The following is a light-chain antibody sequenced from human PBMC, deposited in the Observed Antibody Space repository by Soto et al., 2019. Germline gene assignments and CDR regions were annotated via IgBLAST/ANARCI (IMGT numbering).Light chain of an antibody. V-gene: IGKV1-39*01. CDR1: QSINSN. CDR3: QQTYSTPLT. CDR2: AAS. J-gene: IGKJ4*01. Sequence: DVHLTQSPSTPSAVVGDRVTITCRASQSINSNLAWYQQKPGKAPKLLIYAASSLQSGVPSRFSGSGSGTHFTLTISSLQPEDFASYYCQQTYSTPLTFGGGTKVDNK.